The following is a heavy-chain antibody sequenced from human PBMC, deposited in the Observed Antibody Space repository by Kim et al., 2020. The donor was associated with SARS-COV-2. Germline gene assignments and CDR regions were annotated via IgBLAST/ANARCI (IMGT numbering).Heavy chain of an antibody. CDR1: GFTFSSYS. J-gene: IGHJ4*02. V-gene: IGHV3-48*02. Sequence: GGSLRLSCAASGFTFSSYSMNWVRQAPGKGLEWVSYISSSSNTIYYADSVKGRFTISRDNAKNSLYLQMNSLRDEDTAVYYCARVCRSGWYTSHFNFDYWGQGTLVTVSS. CDR2: ISSSSNTI. CDR3: ARVCRSGWYTSHFNFDY. D-gene: IGHD6-19*01.